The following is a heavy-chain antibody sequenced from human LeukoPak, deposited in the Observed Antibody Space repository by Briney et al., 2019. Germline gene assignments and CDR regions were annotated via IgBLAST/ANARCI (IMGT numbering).Heavy chain of an antibody. V-gene: IGHV1-2*02. CDR3: ARSGFSTGFYLDF. CDR1: GYTFTGQF. J-gene: IGHJ4*02. Sequence: PSVKVSCKASGYTFTGQFVHWLRQAPGEGLEWMGWIDPPSGVPHYAQKFQDTVTFTRDTSTGTAYMELHRLQSDDTAVYYCARSGFSTGFYLDFWGQGTLISVSS. D-gene: IGHD6-19*01. CDR2: IDPPSGVP.